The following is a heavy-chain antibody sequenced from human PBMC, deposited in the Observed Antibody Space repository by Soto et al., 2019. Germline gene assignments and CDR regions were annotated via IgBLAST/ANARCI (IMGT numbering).Heavy chain of an antibody. CDR2: IWYDGSNK. Sequence: QVPLVESGGGVVQPGRSLRLSCAASGFTFTNYGMHLVRQAPGKGLEWVALIWYDGSNKYYAESVKGRFTISRDNSRDTLYLQMNSLRAEDTAVYYCARASEDYSDSIGYDYDYWGQGTLVTVSS. CDR3: ARASEDYSDSIGYDYDY. J-gene: IGHJ4*02. CDR1: GFTFTNYG. D-gene: IGHD3-22*01. V-gene: IGHV3-33*01.